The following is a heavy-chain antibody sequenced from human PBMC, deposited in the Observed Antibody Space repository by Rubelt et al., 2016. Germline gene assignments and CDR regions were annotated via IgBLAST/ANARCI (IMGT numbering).Heavy chain of an antibody. J-gene: IGHJ4*02. CDR2: ISAYNGNT. CDR3: AREAYSGRYPLIDY. Sequence: QVQLVQSGAGVKKPGASVKVSCKASGYTFTTYGINWVRQAPGQGLEWMGWISAYNGNTNHAQKLQGRVTMTTATSTSTADMELRSLRADDTAVYYCAREAYSGRYPLIDYWGQGTLVTVSS. D-gene: IGHD1-26*01. V-gene: IGHV1-18*01. CDR1: GYTFTTYG.